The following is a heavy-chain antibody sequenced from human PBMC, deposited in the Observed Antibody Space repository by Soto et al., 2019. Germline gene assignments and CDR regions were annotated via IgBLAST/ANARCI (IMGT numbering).Heavy chain of an antibody. D-gene: IGHD4-17*01. J-gene: IGHJ4*02. CDR1: GFTFSSFG. CDR2: VSYDGNNK. V-gene: IGHV3-30*03. Sequence: QVHLVESGGGVVQPGGSLRLSCAASGFTFSSFGLHWVRQAPGKGLEWVAVVSYDGNNKYYTDSVKGRFTISRDNSKSTLYLQRSSLRAEDTAVYYCARDGVSTVTTGEFGYWGQGTLVTVSS. CDR3: ARDGVSTVTTGEFGY.